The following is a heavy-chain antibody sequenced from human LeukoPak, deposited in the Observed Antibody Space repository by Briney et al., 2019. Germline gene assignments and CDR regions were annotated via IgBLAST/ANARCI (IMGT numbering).Heavy chain of an antibody. D-gene: IGHD6-13*01. J-gene: IGHJ5*02. CDR3: VRSSSLYLWFDP. CDR1: GDSVSINSAA. Sequence: SPTLSLTFAISGDSVSINSAAWNWVRQSPSRGLEWLGSTYYRSKWYNDYAVSLKSRITINPDTSKNQFSLQLNSVTPEDTAVYYCVRSSSLYLWFDPWGQGTLVTVSS. CDR2: TYYRSKWYN. V-gene: IGHV6-1*01.